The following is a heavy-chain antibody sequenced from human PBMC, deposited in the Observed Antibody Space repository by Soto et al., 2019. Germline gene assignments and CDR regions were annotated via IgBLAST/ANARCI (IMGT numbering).Heavy chain of an antibody. CDR1: RGTFRSYA. CDR2: ISTIIGTT. J-gene: IGHJ4*03. CDR3: AGSWGKCWSISGLDGLDY. V-gene: IGHV1-69*04. D-gene: IGHD3-16*01. Sequence: SVQVSFQASRGTFRSYAISWLRQAPGQGLEWMARISTIIGTTNYAQKVQGRVTITRDKATSTVYLEMSSLRSEDTAVYYCAGSWGKCWSISGLDGLDYWGQGTPVTVSS.